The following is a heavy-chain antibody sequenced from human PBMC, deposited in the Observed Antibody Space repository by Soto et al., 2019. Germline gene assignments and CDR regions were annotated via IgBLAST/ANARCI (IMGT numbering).Heavy chain of an antibody. J-gene: IGHJ4*02. CDR3: HGYGY. Sequence: EVQVVESGGGLVQPGGSLRLSCAVSGFTVTINYMSWVRQAPGKGLEWVSVIYSGGTIYYADSVKVRFTISRDTSKNTLYLQMNSLRGDDTAVYYCHGYGYWGQGTLVTVSS. CDR1: GFTVTINY. V-gene: IGHV3-53*01. D-gene: IGHD5-12*01. CDR2: IYSGGTI.